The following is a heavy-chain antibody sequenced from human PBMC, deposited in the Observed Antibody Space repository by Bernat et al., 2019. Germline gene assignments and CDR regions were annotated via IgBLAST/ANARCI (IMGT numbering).Heavy chain of an antibody. Sequence: QVQLVQSGAEVKKPGASVKVSCKASGYTFTSYGISWVRQAPGQGLEWMGWISAYNGNTNYAQKLQGRVTMTTDTSTSAAYMELRSLRSDDTAVYYCARAFYCSSTSCYSYSGMDVWGQGTTVTVSS. CDR1: GYTFTSYG. CDR2: ISAYNGNT. J-gene: IGHJ6*02. D-gene: IGHD2-2*01. V-gene: IGHV1-18*04. CDR3: ARAFYCSSTSCYSYSGMDV.